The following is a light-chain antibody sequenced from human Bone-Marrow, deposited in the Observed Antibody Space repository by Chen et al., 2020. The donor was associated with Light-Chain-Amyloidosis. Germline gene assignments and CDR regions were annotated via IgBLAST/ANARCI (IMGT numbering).Light chain of an antibody. CDR2: RDT. J-gene: IGLJ2*01. Sequence: SYELTQPPSVSVSPGQTARIPCPGDALTTKYAYWYQQKPGQAPVLVIHRDTERPSGISERFSGSSSGTTATLTISGVQAEDEADYHCQSADSSGTYEVIFGGGTKLTVL. CDR1: ALTTKY. CDR3: QSADSSGTYEVI. V-gene: IGLV3-25*03.